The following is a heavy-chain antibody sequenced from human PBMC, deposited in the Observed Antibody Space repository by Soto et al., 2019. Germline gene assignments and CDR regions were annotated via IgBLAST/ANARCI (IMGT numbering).Heavy chain of an antibody. Sequence: SQTLSLTCAISGDNVSSNSAAWNWIRQSPSRGLEWLGRTYYRSKWYTDYAVSVESRITINPDTSKNPFSLQLNSVTPEDTAVYHCARETVTVAATPYYGKGVCDRRTTVAASS. V-gene: IGHV6-1*01. CDR1: GDNVSSNSAA. CDR3: ARETVTVAATPYYGKGV. CDR2: TYYRSKWYT. D-gene: IGHD1-26*01. J-gene: IGHJ6*04.